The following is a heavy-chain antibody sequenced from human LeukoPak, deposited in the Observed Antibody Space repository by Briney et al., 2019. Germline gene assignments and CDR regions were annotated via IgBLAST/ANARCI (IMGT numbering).Heavy chain of an antibody. J-gene: IGHJ6*03. D-gene: IGHD5-18*01. CDR1: GFTFSSYS. Sequence: GGSLRLSCAASGFTFSSYSMNWVRQAPGKGLEWVSSISSSSSYIYYADSVKGRFTISRDNAKNSLYLQMNRLRAEDTAVYYCARSGYSYGYDYYYYYMDVWGKGTTVTVSS. CDR3: ARSGYSYGYDYYYYYMDV. V-gene: IGHV3-21*01. CDR2: ISSSSSYI.